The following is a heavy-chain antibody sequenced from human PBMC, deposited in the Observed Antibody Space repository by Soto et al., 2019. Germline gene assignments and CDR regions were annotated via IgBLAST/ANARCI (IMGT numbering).Heavy chain of an antibody. Sequence: GGSLRLSCAASGFTFSDYYMSWIRQAPGKGLEWVSYISSSSSYTNYADSVKGRFTISRDNAKNSLYLQMNSLRAEDTAVYYCARTLGIAAAGHYFDYWGQGTLVTVSS. V-gene: IGHV3-11*06. CDR1: GFTFSDYY. J-gene: IGHJ4*02. CDR2: ISSSSSYT. D-gene: IGHD6-13*01. CDR3: ARTLGIAAAGHYFDY.